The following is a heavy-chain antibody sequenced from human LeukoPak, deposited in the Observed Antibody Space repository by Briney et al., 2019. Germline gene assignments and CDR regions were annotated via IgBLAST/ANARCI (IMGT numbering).Heavy chain of an antibody. J-gene: IGHJ5*02. V-gene: IGHV4-34*01. D-gene: IGHD3-16*01. CDR1: GGSISSYY. CDR2: INHSGST. CDR3: ARGLLGAKPRFDP. Sequence: PSETLSLTCTVSGGSISSYYWSWIRQPPGKGLEWIGEINHSGSTNYNPSLKSRVTISVDTSKNQFSLKLSSVTAADTAVYYCARGLLGAKPRFDPWGQGTLVTVSS.